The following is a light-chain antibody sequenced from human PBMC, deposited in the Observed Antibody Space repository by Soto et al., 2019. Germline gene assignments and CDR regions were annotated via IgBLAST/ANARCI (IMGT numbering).Light chain of an antibody. CDR2: TNN. CDR1: SSNIGSNN. CDR3: EAWDDSLNGYV. J-gene: IGLJ1*01. Sequence: QSALTQPPSASGTPGQRVTISCSGSSSNIGSNNVNWYQQLPGTAPKLLIYTNNQRPSGVPDRFSGSKSGTSASLAISGLQSEDEADYSCEAWDDSLNGYVFGTGTKVTVL. V-gene: IGLV1-44*01.